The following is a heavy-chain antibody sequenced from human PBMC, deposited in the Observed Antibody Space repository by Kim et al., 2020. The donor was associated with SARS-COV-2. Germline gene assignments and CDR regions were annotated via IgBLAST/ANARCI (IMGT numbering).Heavy chain of an antibody. J-gene: IGHJ5*02. D-gene: IGHD3-9*01. Sequence: GGSLRLSCAASGFTFSSYAMHWVRQAPGKGLEWVAVISYDGSNKYYADSVKGRFTISRDNSKNTLYLQMNSLRAEDTAVYYCAREDYDILTGYYGFGNGFDPWGQGTLVTVSS. CDR3: AREDYDILTGYYGFGNGFDP. CDR1: GFTFSSYA. V-gene: IGHV3-30*04. CDR2: ISYDGSNK.